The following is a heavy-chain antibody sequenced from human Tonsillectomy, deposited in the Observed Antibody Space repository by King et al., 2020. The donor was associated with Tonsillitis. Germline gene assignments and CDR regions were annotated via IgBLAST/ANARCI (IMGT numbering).Heavy chain of an antibody. J-gene: IGHJ6*02. V-gene: IGHV4-59*01. D-gene: IGHD3-9*01. CDR1: GGSISGYY. Sequence: VQLQESGPGLVKPSETLSLTCTVSGGSISGYYWTWIRQPPGKGLEWIGYIQYSGSTDYNPSLKRRVTISLDMSKNQFSLKLSSVSAADTAVYYCARDRDYYDLLTGYDWNGMDVWGQGTTVTVSS. CDR2: IQYSGST. CDR3: ARDRDYYDLLTGYDWNGMDV.